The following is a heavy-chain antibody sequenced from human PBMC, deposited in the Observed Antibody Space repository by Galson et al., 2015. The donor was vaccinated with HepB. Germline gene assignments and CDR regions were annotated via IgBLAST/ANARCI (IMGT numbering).Heavy chain of an antibody. J-gene: IGHJ3*02. CDR1: GYIFTSSG. V-gene: IGHV1-18*01. CDR2: LYGFNGNT. CDR3: ARGGWYANAFDI. Sequence: SVKVSCKASGYIFTSSGISWVRQAPGKGLEWMGWLYGFNGNTTYAQRLQGRVTMTTDTSTTTAYMELRRLTSDDTSVYYCARGGWYANAFDIWGQGTMVTVSS. D-gene: IGHD6-19*01.